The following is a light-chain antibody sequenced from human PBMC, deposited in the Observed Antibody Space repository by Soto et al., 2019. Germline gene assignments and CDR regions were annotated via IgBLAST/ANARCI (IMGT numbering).Light chain of an antibody. CDR1: QSISTW. J-gene: IGKJ4*01. V-gene: IGKV1-5*01. CDR2: DAS. CDR3: QQYNSYSPLT. Sequence: DIQMTQSPSALSASVLDGVTMTFRASQSISTWLAWYQQKPGKAPKLLIYDASSLESGVPSRFSGSGSGTEFTLTISSLQPDDFATYYCQQYNSYSPLTFGGGTKVDI.